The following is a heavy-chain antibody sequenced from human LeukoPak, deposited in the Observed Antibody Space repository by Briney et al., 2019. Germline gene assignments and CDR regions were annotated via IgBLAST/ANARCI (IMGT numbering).Heavy chain of an antibody. J-gene: IGHJ4*02. CDR3: ARHARPLYCGGDCYFDY. D-gene: IGHD2-21*02. CDR1: GGSISSYY. Sequence: SETLSLTCTVSGGSISSYYWSWIRQPPGKGLEWIGYIYYSGSTNYNPSLKSRVTISVDTSKNQFSLKLSSVTAADTAVYYCARHARPLYCGGDCYFDYWGQGTLVTVSS. CDR2: IYYSGST. V-gene: IGHV4-59*08.